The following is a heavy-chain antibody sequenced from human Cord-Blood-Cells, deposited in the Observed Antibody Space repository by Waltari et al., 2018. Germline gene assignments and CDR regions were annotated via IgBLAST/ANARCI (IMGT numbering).Heavy chain of an antibody. J-gene: IGHJ6*03. CDR3: ARDLEDSSSSYYYYYMDV. CDR1: GASVSSNSAA. Sequence: QVQLQQSGPGLVKPSQTLSLTCAISGASVSSNSAAWNWIRQSPPKGLEWLGRTYYRSKWYNDYAVSVKSRITINPDTSKNQFSLQLNSVTPEDTAVYYCARDLEDSSSSYYYYYMDVWGKGTTVTVSS. D-gene: IGHD6-6*01. CDR2: TYYRSKWYN. V-gene: IGHV6-1*01.